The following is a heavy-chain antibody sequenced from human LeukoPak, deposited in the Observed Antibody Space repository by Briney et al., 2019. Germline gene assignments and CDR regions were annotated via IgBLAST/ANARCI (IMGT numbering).Heavy chain of an antibody. Sequence: ASVKVSFKGSGYTVTSYGFSWVRQAPGQGLEWMGWISAYNGNTNYAQKLQGRVTMTTDTSTSTAYMELRSLRSDDTAVYYCARGDYDSSGYYYFDYWGQGTLVTVSS. CDR2: ISAYNGNT. CDR3: ARGDYDSSGYYYFDY. CDR1: GYTVTSYG. J-gene: IGHJ4*02. V-gene: IGHV1-18*01. D-gene: IGHD3-22*01.